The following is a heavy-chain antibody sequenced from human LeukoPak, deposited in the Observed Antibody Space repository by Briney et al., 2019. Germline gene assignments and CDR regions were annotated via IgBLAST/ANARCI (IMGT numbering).Heavy chain of an antibody. CDR2: ISWNSGSI. Sequence: PGGSLRLSCAASGFTFDDYAMHWVRQAPGKGLEWVSGISWNSGSIGYADSVKGRFTISRDNAKNSLYLQMNSLRAEDMALYYCAKVRGGSSGWYDYSGPLDYWGQGTLVTVSS. CDR1: GFTFDDYA. D-gene: IGHD6-19*01. CDR3: AKVRGGSSGWYDYSGPLDY. J-gene: IGHJ4*02. V-gene: IGHV3-9*03.